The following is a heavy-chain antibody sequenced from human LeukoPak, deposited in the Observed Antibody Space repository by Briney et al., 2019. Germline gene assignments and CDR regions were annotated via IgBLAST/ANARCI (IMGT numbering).Heavy chain of an antibody. CDR1: GGTFISYA. V-gene: IGHV1-69*05. D-gene: IGHD1-1*01. J-gene: IGHJ3*02. CDR2: IIPIFGTA. Sequence: ASVKVSCKASGGTFISYAISWVRQAPGQGLEWMGRIIPIFGTATYAQKFQGRVTITTDESTSTAYMELSSLRSEDTAVYYCATGSGTTGTTQDAFDIWGQGTMVTVSS. CDR3: ATGSGTTGTTQDAFDI.